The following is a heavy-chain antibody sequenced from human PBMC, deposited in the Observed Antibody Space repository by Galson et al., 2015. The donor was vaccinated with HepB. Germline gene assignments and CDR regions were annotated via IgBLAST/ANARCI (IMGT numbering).Heavy chain of an antibody. D-gene: IGHD3-3*01. J-gene: IGHJ6*03. CDR1: GGTFSSYA. CDR2: IIPILGIA. Sequence: SVKVSCKASGGTFSSYAISWVRQAPGQGLEWMGGIIPILGIANYAQKFQGRVTITADKSTSTAYMELSSLRSEDTAVYYCARDSGHFTIFGVVGDYYYYYMDVWGKGTTVTVSS. V-gene: IGHV1-69*10. CDR3: ARDSGHFTIFGVVGDYYYYYMDV.